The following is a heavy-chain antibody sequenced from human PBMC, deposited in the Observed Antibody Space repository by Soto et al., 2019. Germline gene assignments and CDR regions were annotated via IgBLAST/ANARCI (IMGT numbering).Heavy chain of an antibody. Sequence: GGSLRLSCAASGFTFSDAWINWVRQAPGKGLEWVGRVKSKTHGGTTDYAEFVKGRFAISRDDSNNMVYLQMNSLKIEDTAVYYCAKDVSYGGKRPYYFDYWGQGTLVTVSS. CDR3: AKDVSYGGKRPYYFDY. CDR2: VKSKTHGGTT. J-gene: IGHJ4*02. D-gene: IGHD4-17*01. V-gene: IGHV3-15*07. CDR1: GFTFSDAW.